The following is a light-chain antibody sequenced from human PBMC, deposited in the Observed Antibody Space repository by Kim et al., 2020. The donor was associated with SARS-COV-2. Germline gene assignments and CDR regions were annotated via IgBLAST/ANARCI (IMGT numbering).Light chain of an antibody. CDR1: KLGDKY. CDR3: QAWDSSTAWV. Sequence: SPGQTASITSSGDKLGDKYACWYQQKPGQSPVLVIYQDSKRPSGIPERFSGSNSGNTATLTISGTQAMDEADYYCQAWDSSTAWVFGGGTKLTVL. CDR2: QDS. V-gene: IGLV3-1*01. J-gene: IGLJ3*02.